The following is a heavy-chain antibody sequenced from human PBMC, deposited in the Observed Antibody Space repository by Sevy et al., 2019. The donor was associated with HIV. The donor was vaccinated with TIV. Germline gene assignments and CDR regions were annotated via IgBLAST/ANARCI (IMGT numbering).Heavy chain of an antibody. CDR1: GFTFSNAW. J-gene: IGHJ4*02. D-gene: IGHD1-26*01. CDR2: IKSKTEGATR. V-gene: IGHV3-15*01. CDR3: TAGVGASDFDY. Sequence: GGSLRLSCAPSGFTFSNAWMSWVRQAPGKGLEWVGRIKSKTEGATRDFAAPVKGRLLISRDDSRNTVYLQMNSLKTEDTAVYYCTAGVGASDFDYWGQGTLVTVSS.